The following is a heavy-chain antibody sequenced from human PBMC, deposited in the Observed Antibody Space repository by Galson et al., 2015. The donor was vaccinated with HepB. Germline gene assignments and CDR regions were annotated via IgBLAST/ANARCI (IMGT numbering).Heavy chain of an antibody. CDR3: ARDFSDDILTGYYGPGYFQH. D-gene: IGHD3-9*01. J-gene: IGHJ1*01. CDR2: ISSSSSYI. V-gene: IGHV3-21*01. CDR1: GFTFSIYS. Sequence: SLRLSCAASGFTFSIYSMNWVRQAPGKGLEWVSSISSSSSYIYYADSVKGRFTISRDNAKNSLYLQMNSLRAEDTAVYYCARDFSDDILTGYYGPGYFQHWGQGTLVTVSS.